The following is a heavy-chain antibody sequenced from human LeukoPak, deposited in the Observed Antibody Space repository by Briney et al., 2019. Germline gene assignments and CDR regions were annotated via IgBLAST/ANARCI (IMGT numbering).Heavy chain of an antibody. CDR1: AFTFVNYW. V-gene: IGHV3-7*01. Sequence: GGSLRLSCAASAFTFVNYWMSWVRQAPGKGLEWVASIKEDGSEKYYVDSVKGRFTISRDNAKNSLYLQMNSLRAEDTAVYYCARGRNNFRYWGQGTLVIVPS. CDR2: IKEDGSEK. J-gene: IGHJ4*02. D-gene: IGHD1/OR15-1a*01. CDR3: ARGRNNFRY.